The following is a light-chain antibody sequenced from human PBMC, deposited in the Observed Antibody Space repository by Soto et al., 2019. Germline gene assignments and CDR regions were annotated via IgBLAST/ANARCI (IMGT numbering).Light chain of an antibody. CDR2: AAS. CDR1: QGISSF. J-gene: IGKJ4*01. CDR3: QQVESYPST. Sequence: IQLTQTPSSLSASVGDRVTITCRASQGISSFLAWYQQKPGKAPKLLIYAASSLQSGVPSSFSSSGFGTDFTLTITSLQPEDFATFYCQQVESYPSTFGGGTKVEMK. V-gene: IGKV1-9*01.